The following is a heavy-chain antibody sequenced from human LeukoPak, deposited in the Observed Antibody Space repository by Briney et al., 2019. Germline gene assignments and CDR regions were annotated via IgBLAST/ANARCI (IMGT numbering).Heavy chain of an antibody. CDR1: GLTFSSYG. D-gene: IGHD3-22*01. CDR3: AKPSYYYDSSGYLPDY. CDR2: ISYDGSNK. J-gene: IGHJ4*02. Sequence: PGRSLRLSCAASGLTFSSYGMHWVRQAPGKGLEWVAVISYDGSNKYYADSVKGRFTISRDNSKNTLYLQMNSLRAEDTAVYYCAKPSYYYDSSGYLPDYWGQGTLVTVSS. V-gene: IGHV3-30*18.